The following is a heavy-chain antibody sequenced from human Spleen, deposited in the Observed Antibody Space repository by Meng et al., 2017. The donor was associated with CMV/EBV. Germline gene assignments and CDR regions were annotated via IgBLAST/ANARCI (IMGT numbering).Heavy chain of an antibody. CDR3: ARVGGYCSSTGCNRYYYHGMDV. J-gene: IGHJ6*02. D-gene: IGHD2-2*01. CDR1: GGSISSGYYY. Sequence: SETLSLTCTVSGGSISSGYYYWGWIRQPPGKGLEWIGTVYYSGSTNYNPSLKSRVTISVDTSKNQFSLKLSSVTAADTAVYYCARVGGYCSSTGCNRYYYHGMDVWGQGTTVTVSS. CDR2: VYYSGST. V-gene: IGHV4-39*07.